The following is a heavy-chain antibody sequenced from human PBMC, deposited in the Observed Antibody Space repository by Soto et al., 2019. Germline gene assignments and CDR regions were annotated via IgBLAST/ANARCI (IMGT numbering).Heavy chain of an antibody. CDR2: IYATGNT. D-gene: IGHD6-13*01. CDR1: GGSISSSFY. Sequence: QLQLQESGPGLVKPSETLSLSCTVSGGSISSSFYWGWIRQPPGKGLEWIGSIYATGNTYYNPSLKGRVTQSADTSKNQFSLNLISVTAADPAVYYCRSSSRYSTDVWGQGATVTVSS. V-gene: IGHV4-39*01. J-gene: IGHJ6*02. CDR3: RSSSRYSTDV.